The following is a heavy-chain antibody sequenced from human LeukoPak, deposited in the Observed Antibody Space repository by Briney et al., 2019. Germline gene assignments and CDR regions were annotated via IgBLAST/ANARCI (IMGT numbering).Heavy chain of an antibody. J-gene: IGHJ5*02. CDR1: GGSISSYY. V-gene: IGHV4-59*01. Sequence: SETLSLTCIVSGGSISSYYWSWIRQPPEKGLEWIGYIYYSGSTNYNPSFKSRVTISIDKSKNQFSLKLSSVTATDTGVYYCARGLTLFDPWGQGTLVTVSS. CDR2: IYYSGST. D-gene: IGHD1-20*01. CDR3: ARGLTLFDP.